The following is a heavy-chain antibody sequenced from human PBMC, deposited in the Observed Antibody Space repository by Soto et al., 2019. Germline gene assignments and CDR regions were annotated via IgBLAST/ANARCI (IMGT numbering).Heavy chain of an antibody. CDR3: AKDSVYYDFWSGSTPKYYYYGMDV. J-gene: IGHJ6*02. CDR1: GFTFRTNP. Sequence: GGSLRLSCVASGFTFRTNPMSWVRQAPGKGLEWVSGVSDSGAKTYYADSVKGRFTVSRDNSKNTLYLEMKSLRAEDTAVYYCAKDSVYYDFWSGSTPKYYYYGMDVWGQGTTVTVSS. D-gene: IGHD3-3*01. V-gene: IGHV3-23*01. CDR2: VSDSGAKT.